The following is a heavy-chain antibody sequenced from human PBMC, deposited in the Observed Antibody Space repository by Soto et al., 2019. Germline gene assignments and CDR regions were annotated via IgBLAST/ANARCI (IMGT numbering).Heavy chain of an antibody. V-gene: IGHV2-5*01. CDR1: GFSLRTPGVG. Sequence: QITLEESGPTLVKPTQTLTLTCTFSGFSLRTPGVGVGWIRQPPGKALEWLALIYWYDNKRYSPSLKSRLTLPKDPAKPQVVLTMTNMDPVDTATYYCARNVIITTAMPGTNWFDPWGQGTLVTVSS. D-gene: IGHD2-2*01. CDR2: IYWYDNK. CDR3: ARNVIITTAMPGTNWFDP. J-gene: IGHJ5*02.